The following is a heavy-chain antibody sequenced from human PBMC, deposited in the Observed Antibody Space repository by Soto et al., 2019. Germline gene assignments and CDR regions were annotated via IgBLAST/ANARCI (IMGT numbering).Heavy chain of an antibody. D-gene: IGHD2-8*01. CDR1: GYTFSNFW. J-gene: IGHJ6*02. CDR3: SRRNGYYSGLDV. Sequence: GESLKISCKGSGYTFSNFWIAWVRQMPGKGLEWMGIIHPRDSDTRYSPSFQGQVTSSADKSINTAYLQWSSLEASDTAMYHCSRRNGYYSGLDVWGQGTTVTVS. CDR2: IHPRDSDT. V-gene: IGHV5-51*01.